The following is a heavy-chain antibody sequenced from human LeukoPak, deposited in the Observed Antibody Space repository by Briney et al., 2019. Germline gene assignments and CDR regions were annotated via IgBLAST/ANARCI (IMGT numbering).Heavy chain of an antibody. J-gene: IGHJ6*04. V-gene: IGHV3-7*01. CDR3: ARDDGDV. CDR1: GFTFSNYW. Sequence: GGTLRLSCVSSGFTFSNYWMKWVRQAPGKGLEWVASINEDGSGKFSVGSVKDRITISRDNTRNSLDLQINSLTVEDTAIYYCARDDGDVWGTGTTVTVSS. CDR2: INEDGSGK.